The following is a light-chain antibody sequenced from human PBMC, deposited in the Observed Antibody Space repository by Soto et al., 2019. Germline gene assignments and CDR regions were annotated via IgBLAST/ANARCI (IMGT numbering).Light chain of an antibody. CDR2: GNS. CDR3: QAYDSSLSGFGV. J-gene: IGLJ2*01. V-gene: IGLV1-40*01. Sequence: QSVLTQPPSVSGAPGQRVTISCTGSSSNIGAGYDVHWYQQLPGTAPKLLIYGNSNRPSGVPDRFSGSKSGTSAYLAITGLQAEDEADYYCQAYDSSLSGFGVFGGGTKLTVL. CDR1: SSNIGAGYD.